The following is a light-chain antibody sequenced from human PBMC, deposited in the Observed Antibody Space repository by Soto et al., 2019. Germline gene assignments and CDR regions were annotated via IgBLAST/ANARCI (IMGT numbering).Light chain of an antibody. V-gene: IGKV3-15*01. J-gene: IGKJ5*01. CDR2: GAS. CDR1: QSVNNN. Sequence: IVLTQSPGTLSLSPGEGATLSCRASQSVNNNYLAWYQQKPGQAPRLLIYGASTRATGIPARFSGSGSGTEFTLTISSLQSEDFAVYYCQQYNNWPPETFGQGARLEIK. CDR3: QQYNNWPPET.